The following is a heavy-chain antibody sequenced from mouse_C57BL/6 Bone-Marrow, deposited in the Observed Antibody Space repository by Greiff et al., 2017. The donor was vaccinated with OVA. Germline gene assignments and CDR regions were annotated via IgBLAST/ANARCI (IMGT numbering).Heavy chain of an antibody. CDR3: ARSLLWYAMDY. J-gene: IGHJ4*01. V-gene: IGHV2-6*01. D-gene: IGHD2-1*01. Sequence: VHLVESGPGLVAPSQSLSITCTVSGFSLTSYGVDWVRQSPGKGLEWLGVIWGVGSTNYNSALKSRLSISKDNSKSQVFLKMNSLQTDDTAMYYCARSLLWYAMDYWGQGTSVTVSS. CDR1: GFSLTSYG. CDR2: IWGVGST.